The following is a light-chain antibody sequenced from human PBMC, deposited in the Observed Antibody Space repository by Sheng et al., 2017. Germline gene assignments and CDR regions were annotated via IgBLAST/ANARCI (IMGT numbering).Light chain of an antibody. V-gene: IGLV1-47*01. CDR1: SSNIGSNY. CDR2: RNN. CDR3: AAWDDSLSGLV. J-gene: IGLJ2*01. Sequence: QSVLTQPPSASGTPGQRVTISCSGSSSNIGSNYVYWYQQLPGTAPKLLIYRNNQRPSGVPDRFSGSKSGTSASPAISGLRSEDEADYYCAAWDDSLSGLVFGGGDQADRP.